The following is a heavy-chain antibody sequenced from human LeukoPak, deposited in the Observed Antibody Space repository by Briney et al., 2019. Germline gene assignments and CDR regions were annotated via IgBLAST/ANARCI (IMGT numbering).Heavy chain of an antibody. Sequence: PGGSLRLSCAASGFIFSDYYMNWIRQAPGKGLEGVSHINGGGTTKYYADSVRGRFTLSRDNAKNTLYLQMNSLRTEDTAVYYCTRGVFSDVWGTGTTVTVSS. CDR2: INGGGTTK. J-gene: IGHJ6*04. CDR1: GFIFSDYY. CDR3: TRGVFSDV. V-gene: IGHV3-11*01.